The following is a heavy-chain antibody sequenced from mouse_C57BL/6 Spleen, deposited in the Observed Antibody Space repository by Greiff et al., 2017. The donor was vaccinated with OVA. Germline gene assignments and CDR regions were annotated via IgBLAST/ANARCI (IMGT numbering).Heavy chain of an antibody. Sequence: LVESVAELVRPGASVKLSCTASGFNIKNTYMHWVKQRPEQGLEWIGRIDPANGNTKYAPKFQGKATITADTSSTTAYLQLSSLTSEDTAIYYCARVFDYGRYFDVWGTGTTVTVSS. CDR2: IDPANGNT. D-gene: IGHD2-4*01. V-gene: IGHV14-3*01. CDR1: GFNIKNTY. J-gene: IGHJ1*03. CDR3: ARVFDYGRYFDV.